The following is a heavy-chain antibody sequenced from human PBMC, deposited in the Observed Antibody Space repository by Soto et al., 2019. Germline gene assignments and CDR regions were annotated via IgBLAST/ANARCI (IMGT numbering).Heavy chain of an antibody. Sequence: GESLKISCKGSGYNFTSYWISWVRQMPGKGLEWMGRIDPSDSYTNYSPSFQGHVTISADKSISTAYLQWSSLRASDSAMYYCARVGAYYDILTGYPSYYYYGMDVWGPGTTVTVSS. CDR3: ARVGAYYDILTGYPSYYYYGMDV. CDR2: IDPSDSYT. V-gene: IGHV5-10-1*01. D-gene: IGHD3-9*01. J-gene: IGHJ6*02. CDR1: GYNFTSYW.